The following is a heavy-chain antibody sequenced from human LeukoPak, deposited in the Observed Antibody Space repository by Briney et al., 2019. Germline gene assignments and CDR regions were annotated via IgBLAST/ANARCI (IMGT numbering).Heavy chain of an antibody. CDR3: AKNYYDSSGYYPEAFDI. Sequence: GGPLRLSCAASGFTLSSYAMSWVRQAPGKGLEWVSAISGSGGSTYYADSVKGRFTISRDNSKNMLYLQMNSLRAEDTAVYYCAKNYYDSSGYYPEAFDIWGQGTMVTVSS. J-gene: IGHJ3*02. D-gene: IGHD3-22*01. V-gene: IGHV3-23*01. CDR2: ISGSGGST. CDR1: GFTLSSYA.